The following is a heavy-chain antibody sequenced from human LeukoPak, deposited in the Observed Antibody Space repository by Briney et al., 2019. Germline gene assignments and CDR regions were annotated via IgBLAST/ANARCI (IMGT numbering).Heavy chain of an antibody. CDR2: IYYSGST. J-gene: IGHJ4*02. V-gene: IGHV4-59*01. D-gene: IGHD4-17*01. Sequence: TLSLTCTVSGGSISSYYWSWIRQPPGKGLEWVGYIYYSGSTNYNPSLKSRVTISVDTSKNQFSLKLSSVTAADTAVYYCARGAFYGDYDYWGQGTLVTVSS. CDR3: ARGAFYGDYDY. CDR1: GGSISSYY.